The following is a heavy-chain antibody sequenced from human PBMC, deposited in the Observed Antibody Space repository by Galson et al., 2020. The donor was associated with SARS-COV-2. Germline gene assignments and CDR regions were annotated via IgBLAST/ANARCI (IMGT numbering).Heavy chain of an antibody. J-gene: IGHJ4*02. CDR2: ISYDGSNT. CDR3: AKALNTDEYDRSGYRADY. CDR1: GFTFSSYG. D-gene: IGHD3-22*01. Sequence: TGGSLRLSCAASGFTFSSYGMHWVRQAPGKGLAWVAVISYDGSNTYYADSVKGRFTISRDNSKTTLYLQMNSLRTEDTAVYYCAKALNTDEYDRSGYRADYWGKGTLVTGSS. V-gene: IGHV3-30*18.